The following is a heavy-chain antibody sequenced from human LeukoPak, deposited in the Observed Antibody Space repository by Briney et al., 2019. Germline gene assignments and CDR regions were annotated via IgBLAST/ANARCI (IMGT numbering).Heavy chain of an antibody. CDR1: GFTVSSNY. J-gene: IGHJ4*02. CDR2: IYSGGST. V-gene: IGHV3-53*01. Sequence: GGSLRLSCAASGFTVSSNYMSWVRQAPGKGLEWVSVIYSGGSTYYADSVKGRFTISRDNSKNTLYLQMNSLRAKDTAVYYCARGNEAIFALDYWGQGTLVTVSS. D-gene: IGHD3-3*01. CDR3: ARGNEAIFALDY.